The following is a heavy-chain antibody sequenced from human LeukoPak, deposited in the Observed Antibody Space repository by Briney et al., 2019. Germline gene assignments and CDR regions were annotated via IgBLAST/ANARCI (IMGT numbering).Heavy chain of an antibody. CDR2: INHSGST. D-gene: IGHD2-2*01. CDR1: GGSFSGYY. CDR3: ARGVVVVPATGFDY. J-gene: IGHJ4*02. V-gene: IGHV4-34*01. Sequence: SETPSLTCAVYGGSFSGYYWSWIRQPPGKGLEWIGEINHSGSTNYNPSLKSRVTISVDTSKNQFSLKLSSVTAADTAVYYCARGVVVVPATGFDYWGQGTLVTVSS.